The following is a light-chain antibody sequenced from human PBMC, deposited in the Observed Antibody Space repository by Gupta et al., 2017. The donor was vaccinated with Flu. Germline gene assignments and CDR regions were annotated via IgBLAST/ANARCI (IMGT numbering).Light chain of an antibody. Sequence: RVTIPCSGSRANIGNNAVSWYQQLPGTAPKLLMHDNNLRPSGVPDRFSGSKSGTSASLAISGLQSEDEADYYCAAWDDSLNGWVFGGGTKLTGL. CDR1: RANIGNNA. J-gene: IGLJ3*02. CDR2: DNN. CDR3: AAWDDSLNGWV. V-gene: IGLV1-44*01.